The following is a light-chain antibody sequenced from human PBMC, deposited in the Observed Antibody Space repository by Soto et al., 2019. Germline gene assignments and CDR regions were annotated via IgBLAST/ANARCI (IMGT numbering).Light chain of an antibody. CDR3: QQYNSAPLT. CDR1: QDISNL. Sequence: DIQMTQSPSSLSASVGDRVTIICRASQDISNLLAWYQQKPEKVPKLLIYAAFALQSGVPSRFSGSGSGTDFTLTISSLQPEDVATYYCQQYNSAPLTFGPGKKVEIK. V-gene: IGKV1-27*01. J-gene: IGKJ3*01. CDR2: AAF.